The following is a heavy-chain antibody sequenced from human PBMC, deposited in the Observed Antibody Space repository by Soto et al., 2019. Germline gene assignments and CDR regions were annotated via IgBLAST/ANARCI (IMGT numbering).Heavy chain of an antibody. V-gene: IGHV4-38-2*01. D-gene: IGHD3-3*01. CDR1: GDSISSGYY. Sequence: SETLSLTCAVSGDSISSGYYWAWMRQPPGKGLEWIGYIYNGGSTYYRPSLESRMHMSLDATRNHYSLRLTSVTAADTAVYFCARAPVGLDTISYFDYWGQGKLVTVSS. CDR2: IYNGGST. CDR3: ARAPVGLDTISYFDY. J-gene: IGHJ4*02.